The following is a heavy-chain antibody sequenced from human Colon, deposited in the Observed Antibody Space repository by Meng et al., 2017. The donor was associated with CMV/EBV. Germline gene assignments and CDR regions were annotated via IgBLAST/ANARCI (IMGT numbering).Heavy chain of an antibody. V-gene: IGHV4-59*01. CDR2: IYYSGS. J-gene: IGHJ4*02. Sequence: SISTFYWSWIRQSPGKGLEWVGDIYYSGSNYNPSLKSRVTMSLDTSKNRFSLSLRSVTAADTAVYFCARRSPPQNFGGLRGHYFDYWGQGTEVTVSS. D-gene: IGHD4-23*01. CDR3: ARRSPPQNFGGLRGHYFDY. CDR1: SISTFY.